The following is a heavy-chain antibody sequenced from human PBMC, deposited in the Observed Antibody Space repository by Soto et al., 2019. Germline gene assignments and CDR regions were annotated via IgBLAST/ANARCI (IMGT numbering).Heavy chain of an antibody. D-gene: IGHD3-10*01. Sequence: GGSLRLSYAASGFTFSTYAMSWVSQAPGKGLEWVSAISGSGGSTYYADSVKGRFTISRDNSKNTLYLQMNSLRAEDTAVYYCAKDPMVRGVIITSFDYWGQGTLVTVSS. CDR1: GFTFSTYA. CDR3: AKDPMVRGVIITSFDY. CDR2: ISGSGGST. V-gene: IGHV3-23*01. J-gene: IGHJ4*02.